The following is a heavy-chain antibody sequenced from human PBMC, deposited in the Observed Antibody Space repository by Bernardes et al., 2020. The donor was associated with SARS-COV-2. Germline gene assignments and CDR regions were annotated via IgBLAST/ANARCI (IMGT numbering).Heavy chain of an antibody. CDR1: GLFGSSHSYY. Sequence: GSLSLTCTVSGLFGSSHSYYWIWFLQPPGQGLEWIWYIYYSGITNYNPSLKSRVTISVDTSKNQFSLKLSSVTAADTAVYYCAKTTTGTTNAFDTWGQGTMVTVSS. CDR2: IYYSGIT. V-gene: IGHV4-61*01. CDR3: AKTTTGTTNAFDT. J-gene: IGHJ3*02. D-gene: IGHD1-1*01.